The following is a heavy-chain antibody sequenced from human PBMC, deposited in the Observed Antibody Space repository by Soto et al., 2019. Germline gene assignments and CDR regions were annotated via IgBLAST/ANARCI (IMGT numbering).Heavy chain of an antibody. J-gene: IGHJ3*02. CDR1: GFPFSSYS. CDR2: IIASGGST. Sequence: GGPLRLSSAASGFPFSSYSMHGVRNAPGKGLVWVSAIIASGGSTCYAESVKGRFTISRDNSKNTLYLQMNSLRAEDTAVYCCAKADVPIVATGYDAFDIWGQGTMVTVSS. CDR3: AKADVPIVATGYDAFDI. V-gene: IGHV3-23*01. D-gene: IGHD5-12*01.